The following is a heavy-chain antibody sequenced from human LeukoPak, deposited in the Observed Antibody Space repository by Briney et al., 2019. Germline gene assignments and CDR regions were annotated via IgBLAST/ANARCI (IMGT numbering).Heavy chain of an antibody. V-gene: IGHV4-59*01. J-gene: IGHJ3*02. Sequence: SETPSLTCTVSGGSISSYYWSWIRQPPGKGLEWIGYIYYSGSTNYNPSLKSRVTISVDTSKNQFSLKLSSVTAADTAVYYCARGSLYDAFDIWGQGTMVTVSS. CDR2: IYYSGST. CDR1: GGSISSYY. CDR3: ARGSLYDAFDI.